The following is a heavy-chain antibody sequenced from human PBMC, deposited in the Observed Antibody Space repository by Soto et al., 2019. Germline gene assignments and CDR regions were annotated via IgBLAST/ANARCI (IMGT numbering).Heavy chain of an antibody. CDR2: IYPGDSDT. V-gene: IGHV5-51*01. Sequence: GESLKISCKGSGYSFTSYWIGWVRQMPGKGLEWMGIIYPGDSDTRYSPSFQGQVTISADKSISTAYLQWSSLKASDTAMYYCARNHDILTGPGDYYYYYGMDVWGQGTTVTVSS. J-gene: IGHJ6*02. CDR1: GYSFTSYW. D-gene: IGHD3-9*01. CDR3: ARNHDILTGPGDYYYYYGMDV.